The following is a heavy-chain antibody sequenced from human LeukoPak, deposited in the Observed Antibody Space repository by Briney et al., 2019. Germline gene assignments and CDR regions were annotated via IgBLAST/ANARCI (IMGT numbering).Heavy chain of an antibody. V-gene: IGHV3-74*01. CDR3: VRDGVGAPPFDY. Sequence: GGSLRLSCAASGLTFSSHWMHWVRQAPGKGLVWVSRVKGDGSSTSYADSVKGRFTISRDNAKNTLFLQMNSLRAEDTAVYYCVRDGVGAPPFDYWGQGTLVTVSS. J-gene: IGHJ4*02. CDR1: GLTFSSHW. CDR2: VKGDGSST. D-gene: IGHD1-26*01.